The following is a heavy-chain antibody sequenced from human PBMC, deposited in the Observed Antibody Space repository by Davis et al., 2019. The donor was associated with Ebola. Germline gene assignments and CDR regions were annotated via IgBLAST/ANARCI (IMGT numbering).Heavy chain of an antibody. J-gene: IGHJ6*02. CDR1: GFTFSSYG. D-gene: IGHD5-12*01. Sequence: PGGSLRLSCAASGFTFSSYGMHWVRQAPGKGLEWVAVISYDGSNKYYADSVKGRFTISRDNSKNTLYLQMDSLRAEDTAVYYCAREGGSGYDLFYYGMDVWGQGTTVTVSS. CDR3: AREGGSGYDLFYYGMDV. V-gene: IGHV3-30*03. CDR2: ISYDGSNK.